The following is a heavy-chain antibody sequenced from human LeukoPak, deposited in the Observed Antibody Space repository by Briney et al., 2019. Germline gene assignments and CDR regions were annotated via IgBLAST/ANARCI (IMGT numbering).Heavy chain of an antibody. CDR1: GDAISTYY. J-gene: IGHJ4*02. V-gene: IGHV4-4*08. D-gene: IGHD3-10*01. Sequence: SETLPLTCTVSGDAISTYYWNWIRQTPGKGLEWVGHIASGTTDYNPSLKSRAIISVDTSKNQISLRLTSVTAADTAVYYCARDKAHSYGYYFDPWGPGTQVLVSS. CDR2: IASGTT. CDR3: ARDKAHSYGYYFDP.